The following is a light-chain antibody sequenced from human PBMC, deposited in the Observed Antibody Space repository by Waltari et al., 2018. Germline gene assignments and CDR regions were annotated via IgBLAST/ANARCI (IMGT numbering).Light chain of an antibody. CDR3: QQYYSYPRT. Sequence: AIRMTQSPSSLPACTGARVTITCRASQGISSYLAWYQQKPGKAPKLLIYAASTLQSGVPSRFSGSGSGTDFTLTISCLQSEDFATYYCQQYYSYPRTFGGGTKVEIK. V-gene: IGKV1-8*01. J-gene: IGKJ4*01. CDR1: QGISSY. CDR2: AAS.